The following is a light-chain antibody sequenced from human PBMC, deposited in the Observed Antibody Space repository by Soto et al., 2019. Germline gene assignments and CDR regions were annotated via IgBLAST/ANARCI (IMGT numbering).Light chain of an antibody. J-gene: IGKJ1*01. CDR3: QQSYDTPWT. CDR2: RES. CDR1: QSISNY. V-gene: IGKV1-39*01. Sequence: DIQMTQSPSSLPASVGDRVTITCRASQSISNYVSWFQQKPGTAPKLLIYRESSLQSGAPPRFSGSGSGTDFTLTISGLQPADFATYYCQQSYDTPWTFGQGTKVEIK.